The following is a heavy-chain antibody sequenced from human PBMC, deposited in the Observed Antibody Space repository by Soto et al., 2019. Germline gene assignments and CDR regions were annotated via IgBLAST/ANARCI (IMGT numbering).Heavy chain of an antibody. J-gene: IGHJ5*02. CDR3: ARDRGNIAAAGFNWFDP. Sequence: GASVKVSCKASGYIFTGYYMHWVRQAPGQGLEWMGWINPNSGDTNYTQKFQGWVTMTRDTSISTAYMELSRLRSDDTAVYYCARDRGNIAAAGFNWFDPWGQGTLVTVSS. CDR1: GYIFTGYY. D-gene: IGHD6-13*01. CDR2: INPNSGDT. V-gene: IGHV1-2*04.